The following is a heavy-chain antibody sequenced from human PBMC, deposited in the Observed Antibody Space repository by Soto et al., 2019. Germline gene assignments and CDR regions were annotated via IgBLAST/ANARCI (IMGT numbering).Heavy chain of an antibody. CDR1: GYTFTSYG. CDR3: ARGRYGDY. V-gene: IGHV1-18*01. J-gene: IGHJ4*02. Sequence: QVHLVQSGAEVKKPGASVKVSCKSSGYTFTSYGITWVRQAPGQGLEWMGWISAHNGNTDYAQKLQGRVTVTRDTSTITAYMELRSLRSDDTDVYYCARGRYGDYWGQGALVTVSS. D-gene: IGHD1-1*01. CDR2: ISAHNGNT.